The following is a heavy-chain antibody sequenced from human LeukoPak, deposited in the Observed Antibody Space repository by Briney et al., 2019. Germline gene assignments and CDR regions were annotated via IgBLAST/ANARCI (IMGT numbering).Heavy chain of an antibody. J-gene: IGHJ4*02. CDR2: IIPIFGTA. CDR3: ARVVGGNYYGSETDDY. CDR1: GGTFSSYG. D-gene: IGHD3-10*01. Sequence: PGSSVKVSCKASGGTFSSYGISWVRQAPGQGLEWMGGIIPIFGTANYAQKFQGRVTITADESTSTAYMELSSLRSDDTAVYYCARVVGGNYYGSETDDYWGQGTLVTVSS. V-gene: IGHV1-69*01.